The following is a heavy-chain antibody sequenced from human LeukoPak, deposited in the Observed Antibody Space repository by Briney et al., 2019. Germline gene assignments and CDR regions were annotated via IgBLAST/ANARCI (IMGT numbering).Heavy chain of an antibody. V-gene: IGHV3-30*18. D-gene: IGHD6-13*01. CDR1: GFTFSSYG. CDR3: AKDLHTRAAAGTVSWFDP. J-gene: IGHJ5*02. CDR2: ISYDGSNK. Sequence: PGGSLRLSCAASGFTFSSYGMHWVRQAPGKGLEWVAVISYDGSNKYYADSVKGRFTISRDNSKNTLYLQMNSLRAEDTAVYYCAKDLHTRAAAGTVSWFDPWGQGTLVTVSS.